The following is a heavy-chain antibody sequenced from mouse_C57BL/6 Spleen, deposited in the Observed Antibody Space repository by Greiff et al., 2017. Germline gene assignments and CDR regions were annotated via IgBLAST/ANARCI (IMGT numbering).Heavy chain of an antibody. J-gene: IGHJ3*01. D-gene: IGHD1-1*01. CDR1: GYTFTSYW. CDR2: IYPSDSDT. V-gene: IGHV1-74*01. Sequence: VQLQQPGAELVKPGASVKVSCKASGYTFTSYWMHWVKQRPGQGLEWIGRIYPSDSDTNYNQKFKGKATLTVDKSSSTAYMQLSSLTSEDSAVYYCAPHYGSSPAWFAYWGQGTLVTVSA. CDR3: APHYGSSPAWFAY.